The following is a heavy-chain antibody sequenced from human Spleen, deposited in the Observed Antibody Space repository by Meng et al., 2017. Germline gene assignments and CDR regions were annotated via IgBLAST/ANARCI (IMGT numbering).Heavy chain of an antibody. V-gene: IGHV4-39*01. Sequence: QVQLQDPVPALGKPLGTLSLPCANSGASISSSGYYWGWVRQPPGKGLEWIGSIGHSGFTYYTPSLKSRVTVSIDTSRNQFSLWLTSVTAADTAVYYCVRSSGWVKTGFDPWGQGTLVTVSS. D-gene: IGHD6-19*01. CDR2: IGHSGFT. CDR3: VRSSGWVKTGFDP. CDR1: GASISSSGYY. J-gene: IGHJ5*02.